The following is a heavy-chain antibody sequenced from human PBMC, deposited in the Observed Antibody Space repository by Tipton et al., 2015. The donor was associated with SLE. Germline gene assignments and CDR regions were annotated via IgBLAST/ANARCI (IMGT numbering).Heavy chain of an antibody. Sequence: QVQLVPSGAEVKKPGASVKVSCKASGYTFTSYGISWVRQAPGQGLEWMGWISAYNGNTNYAQKLQGRVTMTTDTSTSTAYMELRSLRSDDTAVYYCARDDPMTTVTSDAFDIWGQGTMVTVSS. CDR3: ARDDPMTTVTSDAFDI. CDR2: ISAYNGNT. J-gene: IGHJ3*02. D-gene: IGHD4-17*01. V-gene: IGHV1-18*01. CDR1: GYTFTSYG.